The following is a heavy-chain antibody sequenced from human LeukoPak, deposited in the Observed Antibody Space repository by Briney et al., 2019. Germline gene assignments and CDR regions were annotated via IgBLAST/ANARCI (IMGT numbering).Heavy chain of an antibody. J-gene: IGHJ3*02. D-gene: IGHD6-19*01. CDR1: GYTFTNYA. CDR3: ARGTAFDSSGWYVDEGDAFDI. V-gene: IGHV1-18*01. CDR2: ISAYNGNT. Sequence: PGASVKVSCKASGYTFTNYAITWVRQAPGQGLEWMGWISAYNGNTNYAQNLQGRVTMTTDTSTSTAYMELRSLRSDDTAVYYCARGTAFDSSGWYVDEGDAFDIWGQGTMVTVSS.